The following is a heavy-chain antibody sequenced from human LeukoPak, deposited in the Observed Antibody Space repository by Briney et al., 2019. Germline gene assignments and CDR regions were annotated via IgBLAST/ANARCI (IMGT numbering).Heavy chain of an antibody. CDR3: AAGISRGILRLGELSFDY. CDR1: GYTFTSYA. J-gene: IGHJ4*02. D-gene: IGHD3-16*02. V-gene: IGHV1-18*01. CDR2: ISAYNGNT. Sequence: ASVKVSCKASGYTFTSYAMNWVRQAPGQGLEWMGWISAYNGNTNYAQKLQGRVTMTTDTSTSTAYMELRSLRSEDTAVYYCAAGISRGILRLGELSFDYWGQGTLVTVSS.